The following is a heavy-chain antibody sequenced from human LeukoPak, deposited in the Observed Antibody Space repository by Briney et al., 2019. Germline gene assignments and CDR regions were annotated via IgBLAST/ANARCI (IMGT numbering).Heavy chain of an antibody. Sequence: GASVKVSCKASGCTFTNYYIHWVRQAPGQGLEWMGITDPIGGSTNYAQKFQGRVTMTRDTSTSTVYMELSSLRSEDSAVYYCARWTTTYLDYWGQGTLVTVSS. CDR3: ARWTTTYLDY. D-gene: IGHD4-11*01. J-gene: IGHJ4*02. CDR1: GCTFTNYY. CDR2: TDPIGGST. V-gene: IGHV1-46*01.